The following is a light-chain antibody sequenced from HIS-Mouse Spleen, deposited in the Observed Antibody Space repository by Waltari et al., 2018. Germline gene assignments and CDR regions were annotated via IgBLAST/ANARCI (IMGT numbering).Light chain of an antibody. J-gene: IGLJ3*02. Sequence: SYDLTQPPSVSVSPGHTPRIPCSGASLPKQYAYWYQQKPGQAPVLVIYKDSERPSGIRERFSGSSSGTTVTLTISGVQAEDEADYYCQSADSSGTYWVFGGGTKLTVL. CDR1: SLPKQY. V-gene: IGLV3-25*03. CDR2: KDS. CDR3: QSADSSGTYWV.